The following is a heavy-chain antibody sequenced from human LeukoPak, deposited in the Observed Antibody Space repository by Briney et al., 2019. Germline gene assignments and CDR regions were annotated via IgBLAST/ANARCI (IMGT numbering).Heavy chain of an antibody. J-gene: IGHJ4*02. CDR3: ARTTTTMTTHGEVDF. V-gene: IGHV1-18*01. CDR2: ISAYNGDT. Sequence: ASVKVSCKASGYTYTTFGITWVRQAPGQGPEWMGWISAYNGDTNYAQKLQGRVTMTTDTSTNTAYMELRNLSSDDTAVYYCARTTTTMTTHGEVDFWGQGTLVTVSS. D-gene: IGHD4-17*01. CDR1: GYTYTTFG.